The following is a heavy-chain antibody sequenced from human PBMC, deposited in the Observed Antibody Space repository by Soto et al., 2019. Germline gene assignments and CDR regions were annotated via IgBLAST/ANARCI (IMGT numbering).Heavy chain of an antibody. CDR2: IYHSGST. V-gene: IGHV4-4*02. CDR3: AIELRFLEWLRPRFDP. CDR1: GGSISSSNW. D-gene: IGHD3-3*01. Sequence: SETLSLTCAVSGGSISSSNWWSWVRQPPGKGLEWIGEIYHSGSTNYNPSLKSRATTSVDTSKNQFSLKVNSVTTADAAVYYCAIELRFLEWLRPRFDPWGQGTLVTVSS. J-gene: IGHJ5*02.